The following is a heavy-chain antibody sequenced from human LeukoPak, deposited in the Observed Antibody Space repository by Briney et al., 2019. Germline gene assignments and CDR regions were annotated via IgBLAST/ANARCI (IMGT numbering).Heavy chain of an antibody. V-gene: IGHV4-4*02. CDR3: ARLIRRFGVFNWFDP. D-gene: IGHD3-10*01. J-gene: IGHJ5*02. CDR2: IYHSGST. CDR1: GGSISSSNW. Sequence: SETLSLTCAVSGGSISSSNWWSWIRQPPGKGLEWIGEIYHSGSTNYNPSLKSRVTISVDKSKTQFSLKLSSVTAADTAVYYCARLIRRFGVFNWFDPWGQGTLVTVSS.